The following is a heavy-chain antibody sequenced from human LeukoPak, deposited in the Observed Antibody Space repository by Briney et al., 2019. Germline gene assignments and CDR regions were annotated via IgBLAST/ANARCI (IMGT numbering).Heavy chain of an antibody. Sequence: SETLSLTCTVSGYSISRGYYWGWIRQPPGKGLEWIGSIYHSGSTYYNPSLKSRVTISVDTSKNQFSLKLSSVTAADTAVYYCAREMEEAYSSSPQGFLDVWGKGTTVTVSS. V-gene: IGHV4-38-2*02. J-gene: IGHJ6*04. CDR2: IYHSGST. CDR3: AREMEEAYSSSPQGFLDV. CDR1: GYSISRGYY. D-gene: IGHD6-6*01.